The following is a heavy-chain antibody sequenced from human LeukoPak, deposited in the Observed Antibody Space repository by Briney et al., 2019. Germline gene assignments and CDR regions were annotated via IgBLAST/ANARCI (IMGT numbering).Heavy chain of an antibody. CDR3: ARGIWEMATIPYWYFDI. V-gene: IGHV4-4*07. D-gene: IGHD5-24*01. CDR2: ISTSGST. Sequence: SENLSLTCTVSGASISNYYWSWIRQPAGKGLEWIGRISTSGSTNYNPSLKSRVTMSVDTSKNQFSLKLSSVTAADTALYYCARGIWEMATIPYWYFDIWGRGTLVTVSS. CDR1: GASISNYY. J-gene: IGHJ2*01.